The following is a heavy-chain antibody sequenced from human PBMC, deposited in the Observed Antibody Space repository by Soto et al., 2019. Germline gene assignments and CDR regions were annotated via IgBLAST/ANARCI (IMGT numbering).Heavy chain of an antibody. CDR2: INPNDGST. V-gene: IGHV1-46*01. CDR3: AREDGGGGRRHDF. D-gene: IGHD2-15*01. CDR1: GYTFAIHY. J-gene: IGHJ4*02. Sequence: QVQLVQSGAEVRKPGASVTISCKTSGYTFAIHYIHWVRQAPGQGLEWMGMINPNDGSTSYVQKFQGRVTMIRDTSTRTVFLNMSRPTSDDTAVFFCAREDGGGGRRHDFWGQGTLITVSS.